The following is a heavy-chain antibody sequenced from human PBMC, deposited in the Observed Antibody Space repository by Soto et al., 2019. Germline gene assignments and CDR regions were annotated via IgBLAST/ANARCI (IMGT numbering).Heavy chain of an antibody. CDR3: ARHDTALALGPFDY. V-gene: IGHV4-39*01. CDR1: GDSTSSSYY. D-gene: IGHD5-18*01. Sequence: PSETLSLTCTVSGDSTSSSYYWGWIRQPPGKGLEWIGSMYYSGSTYYNPSLKSRVTISVDTSKNQFSLKLSSVTAADTAVYYCARHDTALALGPFDYWGQGTLVTVSS. CDR2: MYYSGST. J-gene: IGHJ4*02.